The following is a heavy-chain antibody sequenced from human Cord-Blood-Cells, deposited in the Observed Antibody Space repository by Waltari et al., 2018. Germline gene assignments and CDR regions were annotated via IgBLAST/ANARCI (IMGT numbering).Heavy chain of an antibody. CDR1: GGSFSGYS. J-gene: IGHJ3*02. CDR3: ERTLYDSSGYYSHALDI. D-gene: IGHD3-22*01. V-gene: IGHV4-34*01. Sequence: QVQLQQWGAGLLKPSETLSLTCAVYGGSFSGYSCSWIRQPPGKGLEWIGEINHSGSTNYNPSLKSRVTISVDTSKNQFSRKLSSVTAADTAVYYCERTLYDSSGYYSHALDIWGQGTMVTVSS. CDR2: INHSGST.